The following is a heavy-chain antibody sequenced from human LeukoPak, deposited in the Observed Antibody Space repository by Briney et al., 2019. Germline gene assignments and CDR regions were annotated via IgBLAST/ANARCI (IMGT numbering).Heavy chain of an antibody. V-gene: IGHV4-59*01. CDR3: AREAVAGTSFDY. CDR2: TYYSGST. Sequence: SETLSLTCTVSGGSISSYYWSWIRQPPGKGLEWIGYTYYSGSTNYNPSLKSRVTISVDTSKNQFSLKLSSVTAADTAVYYCAREAVAGTSFDYWGQGTLVTVSS. CDR1: GGSISSYY. D-gene: IGHD6-19*01. J-gene: IGHJ4*02.